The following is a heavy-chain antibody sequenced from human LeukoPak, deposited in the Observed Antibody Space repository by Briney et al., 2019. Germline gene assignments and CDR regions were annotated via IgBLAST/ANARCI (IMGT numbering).Heavy chain of an antibody. CDR2: ISGSDGST. CDR1: GFTFTSYA. V-gene: IGHV3-23*01. CDR3: AKVLNIYHYYGMDV. D-gene: IGHD2/OR15-2a*01. J-gene: IGHJ6*02. Sequence: GGSLRLSCAASGFTFTSYAMTWVRQAPGKGLEWVSGISGSDGSTDYADSVRGRFTISRDNSKNTLFLQMNSLRAEDTVVYYCAKVLNIYHYYGMDVWGQGTTVTVSS.